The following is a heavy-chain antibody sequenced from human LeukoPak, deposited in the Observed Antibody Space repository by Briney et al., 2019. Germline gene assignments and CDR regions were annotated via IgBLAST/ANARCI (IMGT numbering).Heavy chain of an antibody. CDR2: VSFDGDNK. CDR3: ARDWTLNY. J-gene: IGHJ4*02. CDR1: GFTFSSYA. Sequence: GRSLRLSCAASGFTFSSYAMHWVRQAPGKGLEWVAVVSFDGDNKYYADSVKDRFTISRDNSQNTLYLQLNSLRAEDTAVYYCARDWTLNYWGQGTLVTVSS. V-gene: IGHV3-30-3*01. D-gene: IGHD3/OR15-3a*01.